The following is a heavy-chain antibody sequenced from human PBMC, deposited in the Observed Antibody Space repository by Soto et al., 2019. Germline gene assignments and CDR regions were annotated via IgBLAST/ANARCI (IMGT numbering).Heavy chain of an antibody. CDR1: GFTFSSYG. Sequence: QVQLVESGGGVVQPGRSLRLSCAASGFTFSSYGMHWVRQAPGKGLEWVAVIWYDGSNKYYADSVKGRFTISRDNSKNTLYLQMNSLRAEDTAVYYCATSKRSPRPTYYFDYWGQGTLVTVSS. J-gene: IGHJ4*02. V-gene: IGHV3-33*01. CDR3: ATSKRSPRPTYYFDY. CDR2: IWYDGSNK. D-gene: IGHD1-1*01.